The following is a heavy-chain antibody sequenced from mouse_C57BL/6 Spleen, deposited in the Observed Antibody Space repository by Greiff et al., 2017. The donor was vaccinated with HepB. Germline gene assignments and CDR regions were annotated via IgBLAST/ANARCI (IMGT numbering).Heavy chain of an antibody. V-gene: IGHV1-55*01. J-gene: IGHJ1*03. CDR3: ARSYYGYDGGYFDV. Sequence: QVHVKQPGAELVKPGASVKMSCKASGYTFTSYWITWVKQRPGQGLEWIGDIYPGSGSTNYNEKFKSKATLTVDTSSSTAYMQLSSLTSEDSAVHYCARSYYGYDGGYFDVWGTGTTVTVSS. CDR1: GYTFTSYW. CDR2: IYPGSGST. D-gene: IGHD2-9*01.